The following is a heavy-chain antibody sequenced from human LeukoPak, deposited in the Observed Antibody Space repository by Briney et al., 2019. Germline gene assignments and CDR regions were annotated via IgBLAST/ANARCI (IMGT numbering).Heavy chain of an antibody. J-gene: IGHJ4*02. D-gene: IGHD3-22*01. Sequence: ASVTVSCKASGYTFTGYYMHWVRQAPGQGLEWMGWINPNSGGTNYAQKFQGRVTMTRDTSISTAYMELSRLRSDDTAVYYCARGRNYYDSSGYYNYWGQGTLVTVSS. CDR2: INPNSGGT. CDR3: ARGRNYYDSSGYYNY. CDR1: GYTFTGYY. V-gene: IGHV1-2*02.